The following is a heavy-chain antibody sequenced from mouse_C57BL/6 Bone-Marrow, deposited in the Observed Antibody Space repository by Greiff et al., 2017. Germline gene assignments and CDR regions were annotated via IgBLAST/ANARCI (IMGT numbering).Heavy chain of an antibody. V-gene: IGHV1-74*01. CDR1: GYTFTSYW. J-gene: IGHJ3*01. D-gene: IGHD2-5*01. Sequence: QVQLQQPGAELVKPGASVKVSCKASGYTFTSYWMHWVKQRPGQGLEWIGRIHPSDSDTNYNQKFKGKATLTVDKSSSTAYMQLSSLTSEDSAVYYCAIRDYSNYFAWFAYWGQGTLVTVSA. CDR3: AIRDYSNYFAWFAY. CDR2: IHPSDSDT.